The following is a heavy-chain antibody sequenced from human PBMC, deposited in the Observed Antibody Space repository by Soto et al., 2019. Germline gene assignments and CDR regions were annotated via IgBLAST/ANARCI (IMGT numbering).Heavy chain of an antibody. V-gene: IGHV1-3*01. CDR1: GYIFTEYT. CDR3: AREGLVRGVLRGIRFDP. Sequence: QVQLVQSGAEVKKSGASVKVSCEASGYIFTEYTIHWVRQAPGQRLELMGWINAGNGNTKYSQQFQGRVTFSRDTSANTVYMELSSLRSEDTAVYYCAREGLVRGVLRGIRFDPWGQGPLVTVSS. J-gene: IGHJ5*02. D-gene: IGHD3-10*01. CDR2: INAGNGNT.